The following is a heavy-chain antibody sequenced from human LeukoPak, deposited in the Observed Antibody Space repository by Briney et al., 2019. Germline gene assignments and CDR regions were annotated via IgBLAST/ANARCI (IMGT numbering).Heavy chain of an antibody. J-gene: IGHJ5*01. Sequence: PGRSLRLSCAASGFTLGSYGVHWVRQAPGKGLEWVASISYDGSNEYYGDSVKGRFSVSRDNSKNTLYLQVNSLRADDTAVYYCAKPISGGLAVTADWFDPWGQGTLVVVSS. CDR1: GFTLGSYG. CDR3: AKPISGGLAVTADWFDP. V-gene: IGHV3-30*18. CDR2: ISYDGSNE. D-gene: IGHD6-19*01.